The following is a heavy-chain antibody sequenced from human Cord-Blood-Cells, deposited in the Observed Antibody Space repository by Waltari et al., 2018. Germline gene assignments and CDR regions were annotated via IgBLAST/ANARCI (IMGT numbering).Heavy chain of an antibody. D-gene: IGHD3-10*01. CDR2: IYTSGST. CDR3: ARESPYGSGSYYFDY. CDR1: GGSISSCSYY. J-gene: IGHJ4*02. Sequence: QVQLQESGPGLVKPSQTLSLTCTVSGGSISSCSYYWSWLRQPAGKGLEWIGYIYTSGSTNYNPSLKSRVTISVDTSKNQFSLKLSSVTAADTAVYYCARESPYGSGSYYFDYWGQGTLVTVSS. V-gene: IGHV4-61*09.